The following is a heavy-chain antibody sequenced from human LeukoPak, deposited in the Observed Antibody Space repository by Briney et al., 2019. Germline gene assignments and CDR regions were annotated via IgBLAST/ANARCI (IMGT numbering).Heavy chain of an antibody. CDR2: IYSSGRT. Sequence: PSETLSLTCTVSGGSFSTYYWSWLRQPAGKGLEWIGRIYSSGRTNYNPSLKSRVTISIDTSKNQFSLRLSSVTAADTAVYYCARDLGGRYSSENWFDPWGQGTLVTVSS. D-gene: IGHD1-26*01. CDR3: ARDLGGRYSSENWFDP. CDR1: GGSFSTYY. V-gene: IGHV4-4*07. J-gene: IGHJ5*02.